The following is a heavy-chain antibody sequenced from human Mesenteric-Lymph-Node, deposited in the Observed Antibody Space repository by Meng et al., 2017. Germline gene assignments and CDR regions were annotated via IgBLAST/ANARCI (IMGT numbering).Heavy chain of an antibody. CDR1: GYRFSNYW. V-gene: IGHV5-51*01. D-gene: IGHD3-9*01. CDR2: IYPGDSDT. Sequence: KVSCKGSGYRFSNYWIGWVRQMPGKGLEWMGIIYPGDSDTRYSPSFQGQVTISADESLSTAYLQWNSLKASDTAIYYCARQGVDILSGYYTVYYGMDVWGQGTTVTVSS. CDR3: ARQGVDILSGYYTVYYGMDV. J-gene: IGHJ6*02.